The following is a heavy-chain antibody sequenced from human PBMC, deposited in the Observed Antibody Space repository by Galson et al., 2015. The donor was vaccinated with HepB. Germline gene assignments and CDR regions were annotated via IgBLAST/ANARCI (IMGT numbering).Heavy chain of an antibody. V-gene: IGHV3-48*02. Sequence: SLRLSCAASGLTISGYSMNWVRQAPGKGLEWVSYITSSSATKFYADSVKGRFTISRDNARDSVYLQMNSLRDGDTAVYYCARRVYDSYYFGMDVWGQGITVTVPS. CDR3: ARRVYDSYYFGMDV. J-gene: IGHJ6*02. CDR2: ITSSSATK. CDR1: GLTISGYS. D-gene: IGHD3-22*01.